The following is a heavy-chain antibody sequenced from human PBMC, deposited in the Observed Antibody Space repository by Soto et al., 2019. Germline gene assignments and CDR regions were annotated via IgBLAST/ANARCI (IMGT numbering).Heavy chain of an antibody. CDR1: GGFNSYS. V-gene: IGHV1-69*06. J-gene: IGHJ5*02. CDR2: IIPIFATP. CDR3: ARGGPVIIPAATNWFDP. Sequence: QVQLVQSGAEVKKPGSSVKVSCKGSGGFNSYSISWVRQAPGQGPEWMGGIIPIFATPTYAQKFQGRVTITAYKSTSTAYMELSRPTSEDTAVYYCARGGPVIIPAATNWFDPWGQGTLVSVSS. D-gene: IGHD2-2*01.